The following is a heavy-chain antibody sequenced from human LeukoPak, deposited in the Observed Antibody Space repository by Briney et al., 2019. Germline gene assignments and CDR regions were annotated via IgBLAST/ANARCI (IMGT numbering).Heavy chain of an antibody. CDR2: IYYSGST. CDR1: GRSISSSSYY. D-gene: IGHD3-9*01. J-gene: IGHJ6*02. Sequence: SETLSLTCTVSGRSISSSSYYWGWIRQPPGKGLVWFGSIYYSGSTYYNPSHKSRVTISVDTSKNQFSLKLSSVTAADTAVYYCASTPPIYDILTGYYSPRMDVWGQGTTVTVSS. V-gene: IGHV4-39*01. CDR3: ASTPPIYDILTGYYSPRMDV.